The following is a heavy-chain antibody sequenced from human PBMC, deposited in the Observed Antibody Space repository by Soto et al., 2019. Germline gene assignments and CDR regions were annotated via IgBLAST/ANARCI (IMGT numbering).Heavy chain of an antibody. J-gene: IGHJ6*04. CDR3: ARHQYPITIFDV. CDR1: GGSISSYY. Sequence: ASETLSLTCTVSGGSISSYYWSWIRQPPGKGLEWIGYIYYSGSTNYNPSLKSRVTISVDTSKNQFSLKLSSVTAADTAVYYCARHQYPITIFDVWGKGTTVTVSS. CDR2: IYYSGST. V-gene: IGHV4-59*01. D-gene: IGHD3-3*01.